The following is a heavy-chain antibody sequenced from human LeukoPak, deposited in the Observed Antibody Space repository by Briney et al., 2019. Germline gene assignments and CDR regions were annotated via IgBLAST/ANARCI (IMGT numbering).Heavy chain of an antibody. CDR1: GLTFSRYT. Sequence: WGALRLSCAASGLTFSRYTMNGVRQAPGKGLEWVSSISSGSSNIHYADSVKGRFTISRDNAKNSLYLQMNSLRAEDTAVYYCASPIATDGLDYWGQGTLVTVSS. J-gene: IGHJ4*02. D-gene: IGHD6-13*01. CDR3: ASPIATDGLDY. V-gene: IGHV3-21*01. CDR2: ISSGSSNI.